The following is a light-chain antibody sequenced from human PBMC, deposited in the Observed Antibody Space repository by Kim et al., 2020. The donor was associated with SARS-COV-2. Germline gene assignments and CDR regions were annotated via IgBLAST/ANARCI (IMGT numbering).Light chain of an antibody. CDR3: QQSYSTPFT. Sequence: ASVGDSVTIPCRAGQSISSYLNWYQQKPGKAPKLLIYAASSLQSGVPSRFCGSGSGTDFTLSISSLQPEDFATYYCQQSYSTPFTFGGGTKVDIK. CDR2: AAS. CDR1: QSISSY. V-gene: IGKV1-39*01. J-gene: IGKJ4*02.